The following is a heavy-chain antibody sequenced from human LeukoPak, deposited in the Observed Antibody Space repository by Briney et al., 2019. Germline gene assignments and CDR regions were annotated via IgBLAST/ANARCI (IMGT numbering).Heavy chain of an antibody. D-gene: IGHD2-15*01. J-gene: IGHJ4*02. CDR2: IYPGDSDT. V-gene: IGHV5-51*01. CDR3: ARRGCNGGSCYAY. CDR1: GYSFSNDW. Sequence: GASLQISCKCSGYSFSNDWIGGVRQLPGKGLEWMGIIYPGDSDTRYSPSFQGQVTISADKSISTAYLQWSSLGASDTAMYYCARRGCNGGSCYAYWGQGTLVTVSS.